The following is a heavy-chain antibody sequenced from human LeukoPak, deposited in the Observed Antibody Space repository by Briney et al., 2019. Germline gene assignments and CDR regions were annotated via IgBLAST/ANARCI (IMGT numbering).Heavy chain of an antibody. Sequence: GGFLRLSCAASGFTFSSYSMNWVRQAPGKGLEWVSSISSTSSYIYYAASVKGRFTISRDNAKSSLYLQMNSLRAEDTAVYYCARDKIPSAGTPRGFDLWGQGTLVTVSS. J-gene: IGHJ5*02. CDR1: GFTFSSYS. CDR2: ISSTSSYI. CDR3: ARDKIPSAGTPRGFDL. V-gene: IGHV3-21*01. D-gene: IGHD6-13*01.